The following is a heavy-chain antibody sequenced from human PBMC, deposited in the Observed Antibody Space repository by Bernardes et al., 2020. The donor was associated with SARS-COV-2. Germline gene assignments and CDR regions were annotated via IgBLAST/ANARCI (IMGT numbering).Heavy chain of an antibody. V-gene: IGHV4-59*01. Sequence: SETLSLTCTVSGGSISSYYWSWIRQPPGKGLEWIGYIYYSGSTNYNPSLKSRVTISVDTSKNQFSLKLSSVTAADTAVYYCARVLSSSWYEFPYFDYWGQGTLVTVSS. CDR2: IYYSGST. J-gene: IGHJ4*02. CDR1: GGSISSYY. D-gene: IGHD6-13*01. CDR3: ARVLSSSWYEFPYFDY.